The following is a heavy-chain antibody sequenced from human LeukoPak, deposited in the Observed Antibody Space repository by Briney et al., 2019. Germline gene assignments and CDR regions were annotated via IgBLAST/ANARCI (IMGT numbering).Heavy chain of an antibody. CDR1: GFTFSAYA. D-gene: IGHD1-1*01. V-gene: IGHV3-64D*09. J-gene: IGHJ4*02. Sequence: PGGSLRLSCSASGFTFSAYAMYWVRQAPGKGLEYVSGISSNGGSSFYADSVKSRFTISRDNSKSTLYLQMSSLRAEDTAVYYCVKITSVTGGDCWGQGTRLTVSS. CDR2: ISSNGGSS. CDR3: VKITSVTGGDC.